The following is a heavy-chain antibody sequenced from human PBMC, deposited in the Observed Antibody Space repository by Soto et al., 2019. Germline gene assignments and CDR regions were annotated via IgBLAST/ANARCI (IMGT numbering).Heavy chain of an antibody. D-gene: IGHD3-22*01. CDR2: IYYTGST. V-gene: IGHV4-31*03. J-gene: IGHJ4*02. CDR1: GGSISNGGNY. CDR3: ARGQITDYHSRTYFALRGDFDN. Sequence: QVQLRESGPGLVRPSETLSLKCTVAGGSISNGGNYWSWIRHHPGKGLESLGHIYYTGSTYYNPCPRGRVTLSVDASVNQSSLKSTSVTAEETAVYCSARGQITDYHSRTYFALRGDFDNRGQGSLVTVSS.